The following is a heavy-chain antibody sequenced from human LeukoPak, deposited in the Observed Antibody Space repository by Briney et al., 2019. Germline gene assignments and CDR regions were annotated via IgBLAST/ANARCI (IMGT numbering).Heavy chain of an antibody. CDR1: GFTFSSYA. Sequence: PGGSLRLSCAASGFTFSSYAMHWVRQAPGKGLEWVAVISYDGSNKYYADSVKGRFTISRDNSKNTLYLQMNSLRAEDTAVYYCARTGAGYSSSWYYDAFDIWGQGTMVTVSS. D-gene: IGHD6-13*01. J-gene: IGHJ3*02. V-gene: IGHV3-30-3*01. CDR3: ARTGAGYSSSWYYDAFDI. CDR2: ISYDGSNK.